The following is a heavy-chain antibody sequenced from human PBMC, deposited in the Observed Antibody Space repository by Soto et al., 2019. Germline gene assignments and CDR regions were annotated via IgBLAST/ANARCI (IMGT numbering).Heavy chain of an antibody. Sequence: GGSLRLSCAASGFTFSDYYMSWIRQAPGKGLEWISYISGGTSTIYYADSVKGRFTISRDNAKNSLYLQMNSLRAEDTAVYYCVRHGSVDTTNWFDPWGQGXLVTVYS. J-gene: IGHJ5*02. D-gene: IGHD5-18*01. CDR2: ISGGTSTI. CDR1: GFTFSDYY. V-gene: IGHV3-11*01. CDR3: VRHGSVDTTNWFDP.